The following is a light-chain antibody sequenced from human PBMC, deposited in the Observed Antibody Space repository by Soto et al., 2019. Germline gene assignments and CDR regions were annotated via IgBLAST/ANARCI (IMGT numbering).Light chain of an antibody. Sequence: DIQMTQSPSSLSASVGDRVTITCRASQSISSYLNWYQQKPGKAPKLLIYAASSLQSGVPSRFSGSGSGTDFTLTISSLQPQDFATYYGQQRYSTHQNTFGRGTKVEIK. V-gene: IGKV1-39*01. CDR2: AAS. CDR1: QSISSY. CDR3: QQRYSTHQNT. J-gene: IGKJ1*01.